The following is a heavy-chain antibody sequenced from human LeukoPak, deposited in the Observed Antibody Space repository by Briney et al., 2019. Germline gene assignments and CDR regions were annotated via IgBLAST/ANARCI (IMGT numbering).Heavy chain of an antibody. CDR3: ARVQRPLDGADY. CDR1: GGSIGSYH. D-gene: IGHD1-1*01. J-gene: IGHJ4*02. V-gene: IGHV4-59*01. Sequence: SETLSLTCTVSGGSIGSYHWSWIRQTPGKGLEWIGEIYYSGSTNYNPSLKSRVTLSVDTSKKQLSLRLRSVTAADTAVYYCARVQRPLDGADYWGQGTLVTVSS. CDR2: IYYSGST.